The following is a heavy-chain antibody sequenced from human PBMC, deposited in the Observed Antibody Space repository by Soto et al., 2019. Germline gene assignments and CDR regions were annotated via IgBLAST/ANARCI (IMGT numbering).Heavy chain of an antibody. CDR1: GGSISSYY. V-gene: IGHV4-59*08. CDR2: IYYSGST. J-gene: IGHJ5*02. CDR3: ARADYGEYFRSWFDP. Sequence: PSETLSLTCTVSGGSISSYYWSWIRQPPGKGLEWIGYIYYSGSTNYNPSLKSRVTISVDTSKNQFSLKLSSVTAADTAVYYCARADYGEYFRSWFDPWGQGTLVTVSS. D-gene: IGHD4-17*01.